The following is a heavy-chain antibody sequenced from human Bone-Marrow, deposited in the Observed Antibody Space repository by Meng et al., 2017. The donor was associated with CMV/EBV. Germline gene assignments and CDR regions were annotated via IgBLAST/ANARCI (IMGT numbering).Heavy chain of an antibody. V-gene: IGHV3-9*01. CDR1: GFTFDDYA. J-gene: IGHJ4*02. D-gene: IGHD5-18*01. CDR2: ISWNSGSI. Sequence: SLKISCAASGFTFDDYAMHWVRQAPGKGLEWVSGISWNSGSIGYADSVKGRFTISRDNAKNSLYLQMNSLRAEDTALYYCAKEGRGYSYFDYWGQGTLVTVYS. CDR3: AKEGRGYSYFDY.